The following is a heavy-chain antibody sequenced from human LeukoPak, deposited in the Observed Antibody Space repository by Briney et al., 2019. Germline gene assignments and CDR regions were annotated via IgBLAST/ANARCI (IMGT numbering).Heavy chain of an antibody. CDR2: INPSGGST. CDR1: GYTLTELS. Sequence: ASVKVSCKVSGYTLTELSMHWVRQAPGQGLEWMGIINPSGGSTSYAQKFQGRVTMTRDTSTSTVYMELSSLRSEDTAVYYCARDREDDILTGILKGPDYWGQGTLVTVSS. V-gene: IGHV1-46*01. D-gene: IGHD3-9*01. J-gene: IGHJ4*02. CDR3: ARDREDDILTGILKGPDY.